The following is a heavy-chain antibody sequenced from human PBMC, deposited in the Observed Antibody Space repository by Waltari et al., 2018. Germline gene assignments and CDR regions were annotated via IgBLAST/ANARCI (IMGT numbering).Heavy chain of an antibody. CDR2: IIPIFGTA. J-gene: IGHJ3*02. CDR1: GGTFSSYA. V-gene: IGHV1-69*05. D-gene: IGHD2-8*01. CDR3: ARITGGDIVLMVYAGGGAFDI. Sequence: QVQLVQSGAEVKTPGSSVKVSCQASGGTFSSYAISWVRQAPGQGPEWMGWIIPIFGTANYAQKYEGRVTITTDESTSTAYMELRSRRSEDTAVDYCARITGGDIVLMVYAGGGAFDIWGQGTMVTVSS.